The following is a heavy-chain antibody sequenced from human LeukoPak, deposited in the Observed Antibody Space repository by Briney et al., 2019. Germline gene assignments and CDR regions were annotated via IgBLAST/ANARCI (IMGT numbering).Heavy chain of an antibody. Sequence: GGSLRLSCAASGFTFSNCAMSWVRQAPGKGLEWVANIKQDGSDKYYVDSVKGRFTISRDNAKNSLYLQMNSLRAEDTAVYYCARLSIAAVDSDYWGQGTLVTVSS. CDR1: GFTFSNCA. V-gene: IGHV3-7*01. CDR2: IKQDGSDK. D-gene: IGHD6-13*01. CDR3: ARLSIAAVDSDY. J-gene: IGHJ4*02.